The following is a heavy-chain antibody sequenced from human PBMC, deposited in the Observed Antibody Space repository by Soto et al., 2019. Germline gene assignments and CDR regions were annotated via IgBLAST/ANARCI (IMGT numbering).Heavy chain of an antibody. V-gene: IGHV1-2*04. CDR3: ARVVYSSGWSVWDY. Sequence: GASVKVSCTASGYTFTGYYMHWVRQAPGQGLEWMGWINPNSGGTNYAQKFQGWVTMTRDTSISTAYMDLSRLRSDDTAVYYCARVVYSSGWSVWDYWGQGTLVTVSS. CDR2: INPNSGGT. CDR1: GYTFTGYY. J-gene: IGHJ4*02. D-gene: IGHD6-19*01.